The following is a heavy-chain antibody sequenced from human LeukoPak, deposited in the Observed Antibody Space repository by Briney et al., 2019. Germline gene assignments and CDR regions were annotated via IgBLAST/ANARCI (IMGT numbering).Heavy chain of an antibody. V-gene: IGHV4-30-4*01. CDR2: IYYSGST. Sequence: PSQTLSLTCNVSGGSMSSGDKYWSWIRQPPGKGLEWIGYIYYSGSTYYNPSLKSRLTIPVDTSENQFSLHLTSVTAADTALYFCARVTRWAGLDFWGQGTLVTVSS. J-gene: IGHJ4*02. CDR1: GGSMSSGDKY. CDR3: ARVTRWAGLDF. D-gene: IGHD2-21*02.